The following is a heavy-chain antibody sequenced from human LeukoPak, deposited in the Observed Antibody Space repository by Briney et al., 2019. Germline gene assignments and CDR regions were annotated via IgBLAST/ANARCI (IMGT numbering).Heavy chain of an antibody. CDR1: GFTFSSYA. J-gene: IGHJ3*02. V-gene: IGHV3-23*01. CDR3: ASSGSYFMDAFDI. CDR2: ISGSGGST. D-gene: IGHD1-26*01. Sequence: GGSLRLSCAGSGFTFSSYAMSWVRQAPGKGLEWVSAISGSGGSTYYADSVKGRFTISRDNSKNTLYLQMNSLRAEDTAVYYCASSGSYFMDAFDIWGQGTMVTVSS.